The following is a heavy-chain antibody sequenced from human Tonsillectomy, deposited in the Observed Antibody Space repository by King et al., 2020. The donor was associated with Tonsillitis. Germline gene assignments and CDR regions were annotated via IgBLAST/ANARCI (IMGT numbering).Heavy chain of an antibody. J-gene: IGHJ4*02. D-gene: IGHD1-26*01. CDR2: ISGRDTRT. CDR3: AKESPYSGNYRFYYFDY. CDR1: GFTFSTYA. Sequence: VQLVESGGGLVQPGGSLRLSCEASGFTFSTYAMSWVRQAPGKGPEWVSAISGRDTRTFYADSVKGRFTISRDDSKNTVSLQMSSLRAEDTAVYYRAKESPYSGNYRFYYFDYWGQGTLVTVSS. V-gene: IGHV3-23*04.